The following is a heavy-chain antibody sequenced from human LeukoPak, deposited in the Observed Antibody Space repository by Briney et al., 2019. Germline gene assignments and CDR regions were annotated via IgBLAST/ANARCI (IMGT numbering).Heavy chain of an antibody. CDR3: ARGGGLDV. D-gene: IGHD3-16*01. V-gene: IGHV3-7*03. J-gene: IGHJ6*02. CDR2: IKLDGSEK. CDR1: GFSFGKYW. Sequence: GGSLRLSCVASGFSFGKYWMSWVRQAPGKGLEWVANIKLDGSEKNYVDSVKGRFTISRDNAKNSLYLQMSNLRAEDTAVYFCARGGGLDVWGQGATVTVSS.